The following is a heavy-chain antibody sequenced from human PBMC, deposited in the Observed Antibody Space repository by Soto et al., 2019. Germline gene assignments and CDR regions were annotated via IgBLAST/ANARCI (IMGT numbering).Heavy chain of an antibody. V-gene: IGHV1-18*04. J-gene: IGHJ4*02. CDR3: ARGYYDSSGYSIDY. D-gene: IGHD3-22*01. CDR2: ISAYNGNT. Sequence: ASVKVSCKASGYSFTDYYMHWVRQAPGQGLEWMGWISAYNGNTNYAQKLQCRVTMTTDTSTSTAYMELRSLRSDDTAVYYCARGYYDSSGYSIDYWGQGTLVTVSS. CDR1: GYSFTDYY.